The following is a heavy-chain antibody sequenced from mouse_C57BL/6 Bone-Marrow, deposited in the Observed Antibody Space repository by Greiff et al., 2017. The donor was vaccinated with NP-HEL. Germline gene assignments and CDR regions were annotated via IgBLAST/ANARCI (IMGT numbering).Heavy chain of an antibody. CDR1: GFTFSDYG. Sequence: EVQGVESGGGLVQPGGSLKLSCAASGFTFSDYGMAWVRQAPRKGPEWVAFISNLAYSIYYADTVTGRFTFSRENAKNTLYLKMRSLRSEDTAMYYCARRSNYYDSSYEYFDVWGTGTTVTVSS. CDR3: ARRSNYYDSSYEYFDV. J-gene: IGHJ1*03. V-gene: IGHV5-15*01. CDR2: ISNLAYSI. D-gene: IGHD1-1*01.